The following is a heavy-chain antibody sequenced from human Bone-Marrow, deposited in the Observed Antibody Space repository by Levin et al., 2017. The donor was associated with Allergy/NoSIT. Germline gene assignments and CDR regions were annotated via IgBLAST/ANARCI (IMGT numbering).Heavy chain of an antibody. Sequence: ASVKVSRKASGYTFTGYYMHWVRQAPGQGLEWMGRINPNTGGTSYVQKFQGRVTMTRDTSINTAYMELSRLRSDDTAFYYCAKERGGGTWYYDYWGQGTLVTVSS. CDR3: AKERGGGTWYYDY. CDR2: INPNTGGT. V-gene: IGHV1-2*06. J-gene: IGHJ4*02. D-gene: IGHD2-15*01. CDR1: GYTFTGYY.